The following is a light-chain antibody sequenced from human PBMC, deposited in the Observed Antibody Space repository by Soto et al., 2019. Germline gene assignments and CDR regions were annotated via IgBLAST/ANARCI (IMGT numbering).Light chain of an antibody. CDR2: DAS. J-gene: IGKJ2*01. CDR1: QDITNY. Sequence: IQMTQSPSSLSASGGDRVTITCQASQDITNYLIWYQQKTGKAPKLLIYDASSLGKGVSSRFSGSASGTHFTLTISSLQPEDIATYYCQPFDSVPFTFGQGTKLEMK. V-gene: IGKV1-33*01. CDR3: QPFDSVPFT.